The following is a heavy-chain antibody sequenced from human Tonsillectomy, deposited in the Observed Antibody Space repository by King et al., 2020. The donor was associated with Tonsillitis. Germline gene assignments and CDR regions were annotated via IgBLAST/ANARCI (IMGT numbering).Heavy chain of an antibody. D-gene: IGHD2-15*01. V-gene: IGHV3-23*04. Sequence: VQLVESGGGLVQPGGSLRLSCAASGFTFNNYAMSWVRQAPGKGLEWGSAISSGGDRTYYADSVKGRFSISRDNSKNTLYLQMNSLRAEVTAVYYCAHGVVAATTPFMDVWGKGTTVTVSS. J-gene: IGHJ6*03. CDR3: AHGVVAATTPFMDV. CDR2: ISSGGDRT. CDR1: GFTFNNYA.